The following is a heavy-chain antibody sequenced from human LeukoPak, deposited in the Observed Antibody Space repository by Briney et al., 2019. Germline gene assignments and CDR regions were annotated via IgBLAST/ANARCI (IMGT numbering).Heavy chain of an antibody. CDR2: IIPILGIA. J-gene: IGHJ1*01. CDR3: ARDHTYSSSWYIFQH. CDR1: GGTFSSYA. Sequence: SVKVSCKASGGTFSSYAISWVRQAPGQGLEWMGRIIPILGIANYAQKFQGRVTITADKSTSTAYMELSSLRSEDTAVYYCARDHTYSSSWYIFQHWGQGTLVTVSS. D-gene: IGHD6-13*01. V-gene: IGHV1-69*04.